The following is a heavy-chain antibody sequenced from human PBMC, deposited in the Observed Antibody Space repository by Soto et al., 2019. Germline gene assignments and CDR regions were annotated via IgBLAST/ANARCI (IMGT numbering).Heavy chain of an antibody. J-gene: IGHJ4*02. Sequence: SETLSLTCSVSGGSISGSYWSWIRQSPGKGLEWLGYVYYTGSTNYSPSLRGRVSISVDTSKNEFSLRLSSVTAADTAVYFCARSVAVPGAHIDYWGQGTQVTVSS. CDR1: GGSISGSY. CDR3: ARSVAVPGAHIDY. D-gene: IGHD6-19*01. CDR2: VYYTGST. V-gene: IGHV4-59*01.